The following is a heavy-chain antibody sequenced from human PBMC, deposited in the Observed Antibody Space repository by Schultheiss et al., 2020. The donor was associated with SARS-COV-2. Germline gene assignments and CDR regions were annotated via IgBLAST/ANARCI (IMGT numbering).Heavy chain of an antibody. Sequence: SETLSLTCAVSGYSISSGYYWGWIRQPPGKGLEWIGSIYHSGSTYYNPSLKSRVTISVDTSKNQFSLKLSSVTAADTAVYYCARGDNWNYDGYYYYMDVWGKGTTVTVSS. CDR3: ARGDNWNYDGYYYYMDV. D-gene: IGHD1-7*01. V-gene: IGHV4-38-2*01. CDR1: GYSISSGYY. CDR2: IYHSGST. J-gene: IGHJ6*03.